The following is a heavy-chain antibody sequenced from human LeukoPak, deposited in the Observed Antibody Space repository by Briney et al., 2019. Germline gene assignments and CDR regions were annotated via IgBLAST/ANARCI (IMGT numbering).Heavy chain of an antibody. D-gene: IGHD6-13*01. Sequence: RGSLRLSCAASGFTFSSYAMHWVRQAPGKGLEYVSAISSNGGSTYYAISVKGRFTISRDNSKNTLYLQMGSLRAEDMAVYYCARGARTAGTNNYFDYWGQGTLVTVSS. V-gene: IGHV3-64*01. CDR1: GFTFSSYA. CDR2: ISSNGGST. CDR3: ARGARTAGTNNYFDY. J-gene: IGHJ4*02.